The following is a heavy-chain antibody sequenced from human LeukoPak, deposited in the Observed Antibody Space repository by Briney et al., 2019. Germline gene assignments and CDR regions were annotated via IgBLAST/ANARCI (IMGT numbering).Heavy chain of an antibody. D-gene: IGHD4-17*01. J-gene: IGHJ4*02. CDR2: IWYDGSNK. CDR1: GFTFSSYG. Sequence: PGGSLRLSCAVSGFTFSSYGMHWARQAPGKGLEWVAVIWYDGSNKYYADSVKGRFTISRDNSKNTLFLQMNSLRAEDTAVYYCARDPDDYGDYSYFDYWGQGTLVTVSS. V-gene: IGHV3-33*01. CDR3: ARDPDDYGDYSYFDY.